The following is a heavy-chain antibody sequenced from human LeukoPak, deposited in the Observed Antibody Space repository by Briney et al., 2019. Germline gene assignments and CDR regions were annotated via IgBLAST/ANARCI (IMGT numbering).Heavy chain of an antibody. V-gene: IGHV4-30-4*01. CDR1: GGSISSGDYY. J-gene: IGHJ4*02. CDR2: IYYSGST. Sequence: SETLSLTCTVSGGSISSGDYYWSWIRQPPGKGLEWIGYIYYSGSTYYNPSLKSRVTISVDTSKNQFSLKLSSVTAAVTAVYYCARGRIRGYSGYDRHSFPYYFDYWGQGTLVTVSS. CDR3: ARGRIRGYSGYDRHSFPYYFDY. D-gene: IGHD5-12*01.